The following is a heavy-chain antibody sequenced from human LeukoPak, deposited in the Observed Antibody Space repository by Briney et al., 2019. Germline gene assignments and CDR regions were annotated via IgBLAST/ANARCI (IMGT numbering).Heavy chain of an antibody. Sequence: SETLSLTCTVSGGSISSYYWSWIRQPPGKGLEWIGYIYYSGSTNYNPSLKSRVTISVDTSKNQFSLKLSSVTAADTAVYYCARYSSGWYNIIDYWGQGTLVTVSS. CDR2: IYYSGST. J-gene: IGHJ4*02. V-gene: IGHV4-59*01. D-gene: IGHD6-19*01. CDR3: ARYSSGWYNIIDY. CDR1: GGSISSYY.